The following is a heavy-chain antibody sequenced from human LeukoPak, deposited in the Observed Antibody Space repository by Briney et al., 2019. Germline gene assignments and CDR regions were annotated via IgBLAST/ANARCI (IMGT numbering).Heavy chain of an antibody. J-gene: IGHJ4*02. CDR1: GFTFSSYA. CDR2: ISGSGGST. CDR3: AREGSSSSWYYFDY. V-gene: IGHV3-23*01. D-gene: IGHD6-13*01. Sequence: PGGSLRLSCAASGFTFSSYAMSWVRQAPGKGLEWVSAISGSGGSTYYADSVKGRFTISRDNAKNSLYLQMNSLRAEDTAVYYCAREGSSSSWYYFDYWGQGTLVTVSS.